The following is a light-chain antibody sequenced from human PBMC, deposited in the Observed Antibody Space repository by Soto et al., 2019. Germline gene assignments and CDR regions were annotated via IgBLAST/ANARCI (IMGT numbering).Light chain of an antibody. J-gene: IGLJ3*02. CDR2: EVN. V-gene: IGLV2-8*01. CDR3: KSYTGINNWV. CDR1: SSDVGGYNY. Sequence: QSALTQPPSASGSPGRSVTISCTGTSSDVGGYNYVSWYQQHPGKAPKVMVYEVNKRPSGVPDRFSGSKSGNTASLTVSGLQAEDEADYFCKSYTGINNWVFGGGTQLTVL.